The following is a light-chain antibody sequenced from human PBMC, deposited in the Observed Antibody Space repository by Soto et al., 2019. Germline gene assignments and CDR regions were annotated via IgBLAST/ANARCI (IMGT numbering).Light chain of an antibody. CDR2: GAA. Sequence: DIQMTQSPSSVSASVGDRVTITCRASQGISNWLAWYQQQPGKAPKLLIYGAASLQSGVPSRFSGGRSGRPVSPITISRQPHDFVTYYCQQTNTFPPLTFGGGTKVEI. CDR3: QQTNTFPPLT. CDR1: QGISNW. J-gene: IGKJ4*01. V-gene: IGKV1-12*01.